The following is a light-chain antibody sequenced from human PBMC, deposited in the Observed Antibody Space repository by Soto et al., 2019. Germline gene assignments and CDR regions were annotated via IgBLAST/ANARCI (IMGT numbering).Light chain of an antibody. J-gene: IGKJ5*01. CDR1: QNIRNY. Sequence: IQMTQSPSSLSSSLGDRVTITCRASQNIRNYLAWYQQKEGKAPNLLIYAASSLQSGVPSRFSGSVSGTDGTITISSLQKEDGSTYYGQQSYSTPITFCQGTRLEIK. V-gene: IGKV1-39*01. CDR3: QQSYSTPIT. CDR2: AAS.